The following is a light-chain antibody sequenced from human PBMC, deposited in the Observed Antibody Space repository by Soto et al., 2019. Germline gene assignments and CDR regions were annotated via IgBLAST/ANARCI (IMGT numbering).Light chain of an antibody. CDR2: LGS. Sequence: DIVITQSPLSLPVTPGEPASISCRSSRKLMHSNGYNYLDWYLQKPGQSPQLLIYLGSNRASGVPERFSGSGSGTDFTLKISRVEAEDVGLYYCMQGLLKPFTFGPGTKVDIK. CDR1: RKLMHSNGYNY. CDR3: MQGLLKPFT. V-gene: IGKV2-28*01. J-gene: IGKJ3*01.